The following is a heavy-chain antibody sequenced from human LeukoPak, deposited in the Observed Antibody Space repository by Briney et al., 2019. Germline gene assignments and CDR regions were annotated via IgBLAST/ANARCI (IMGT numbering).Heavy chain of an antibody. CDR1: GYTFTGYY. Sequence: GASVKVSCKASGYTFTGYYMHWVRQAPGQGLEWMGWINPNSGGTNYAQKFQGRVTMTRDTSISTAYMELSRLRSDDTAVYYCAIGALYGGYYFAYWGQGTLVTASS. J-gene: IGHJ4*02. D-gene: IGHD3-10*01. V-gene: IGHV1-2*02. CDR2: INPNSGGT. CDR3: AIGALYGGYYFAY.